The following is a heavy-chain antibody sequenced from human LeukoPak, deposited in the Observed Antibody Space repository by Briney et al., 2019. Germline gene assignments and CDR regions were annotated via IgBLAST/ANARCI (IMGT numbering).Heavy chain of an antibody. Sequence: GGSLRLSCAASGFTFSSYGMHWVRQAPGKGLEWVAVISYDGSNKYYADSVKGRFTISRDNPKNTLYLQMNSLGAEDTAVYYCAKDLTVTLAPDYWGQGTLVTVSS. D-gene: IGHD4-17*01. CDR1: GFTFSSYG. J-gene: IGHJ4*02. CDR2: ISYDGSNK. CDR3: AKDLTVTLAPDY. V-gene: IGHV3-30*18.